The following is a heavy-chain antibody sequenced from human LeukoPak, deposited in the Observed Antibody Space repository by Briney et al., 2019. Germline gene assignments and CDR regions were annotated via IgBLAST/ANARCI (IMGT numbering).Heavy chain of an antibody. V-gene: IGHV4-34*01. J-gene: IGHJ5*02. CDR2: INHSGST. CDR1: GGSFSGYY. CDR3: ARHRAGYDSSGYEDWFDP. Sequence: PSETLSLTCAVYGGSFSGYYWSWIRQPPGKGLEWIGEINHSGSTNYNPSLKSRVTISVDTSKNQFSLKLSSVTAADTAVYYCARHRAGYDSSGYEDWFDPWGQGTLVTVSS. D-gene: IGHD3-22*01.